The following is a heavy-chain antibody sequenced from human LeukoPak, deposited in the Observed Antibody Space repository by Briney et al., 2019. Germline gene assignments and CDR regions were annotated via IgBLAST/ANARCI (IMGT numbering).Heavy chain of an antibody. D-gene: IGHD2-2*01. J-gene: IGHJ4*02. CDR2: IFYTGST. CDR1: GGSISSGTYY. CDR3: ARHPRTSKGYYFDY. V-gene: IGHV4-39*01. Sequence: SETLSLTCTVSGGSISSGTYYWGWIRQPPGKGLEWIGSIFYTGSTYYDPSLESRVTISVDTSKNQFSLQLISVTAADTAVYYCARHPRTSKGYYFDYWGQGTLAAVSS.